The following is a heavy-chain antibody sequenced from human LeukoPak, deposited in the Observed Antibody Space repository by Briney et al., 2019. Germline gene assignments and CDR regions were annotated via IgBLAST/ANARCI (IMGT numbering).Heavy chain of an antibody. D-gene: IGHD2-2*02. V-gene: IGHV3-11*04. CDR1: GFTFSDYY. CDR2: ISSSGSTI. CDR3: ARGVLGYCSSTSCYTPRNGNHFDY. J-gene: IGHJ4*02. Sequence: PGGSLRLSCAASGFTFSDYYMSWIRQAPGKGLEWVSYISSSGSTIYYADSVKGRFTISRDNSKNTLYLQMNSLRAEDTAVYYCARGVLGYCSSTSCYTPRNGNHFDYWGQGTLVTVSS.